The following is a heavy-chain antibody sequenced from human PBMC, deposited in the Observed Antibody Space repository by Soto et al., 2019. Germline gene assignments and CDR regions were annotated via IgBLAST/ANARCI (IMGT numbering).Heavy chain of an antibody. CDR1: GYTFTSYG. CDR3: ARGGYFDSSNYLAY. J-gene: IGHJ4*02. CDR2: INPGNGNT. V-gene: IGHV1-3*01. Sequence: RASVKVSCKASGYTFTSYGINWVRQAAGRGLEWMGWINPGNGNTKYSQQFQGRVIIDRDTSASTAYMELSSLRSEDTAVYYCARGGYFDSSNYLAYGGLGTRVPVS. D-gene: IGHD3-22*01.